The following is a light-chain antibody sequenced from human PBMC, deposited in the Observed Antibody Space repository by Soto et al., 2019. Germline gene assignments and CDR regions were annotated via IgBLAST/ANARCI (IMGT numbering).Light chain of an antibody. CDR3: QSTSLSDFHV. CDR1: SSNIGAGYD. CDR2: GNT. V-gene: IGLV1-40*01. J-gene: IGLJ1*01. Sequence: QSVLTQPPSVSAAPGQRVTISCSGSSSNIGAGYDVHWYQQLPGTAPKLLIFGNTKRPSGVPDRFSGSKSGSSASLAITGLQAEDEADYYCQSTSLSDFHVFGTGTKVP.